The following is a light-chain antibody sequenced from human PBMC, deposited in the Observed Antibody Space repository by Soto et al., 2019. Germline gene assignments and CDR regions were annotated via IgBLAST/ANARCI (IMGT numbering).Light chain of an antibody. CDR3: HQYNNWPIT. Sequence: DKVMTQSPATLSVSPGERATLSCRASQSVSSNLAWYQQKPGQAPRLLIYAASTRATDIPARFSGSGSGTEFTLTISSLQSEDFAIYYCHQYNNWPITFGQGTRLEIK. CDR2: AAS. J-gene: IGKJ5*01. V-gene: IGKV3-15*01. CDR1: QSVSSN.